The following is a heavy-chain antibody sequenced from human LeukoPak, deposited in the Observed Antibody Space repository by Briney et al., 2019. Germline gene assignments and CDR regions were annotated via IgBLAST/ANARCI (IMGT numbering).Heavy chain of an antibody. CDR3: AREVTDILTGYYLDY. CDR2: IYYSGST. CDR1: GGSISSYY. D-gene: IGHD3-9*01. J-gene: IGHJ4*02. Sequence: PSETLSLTCTVSGGSISSYYWSWIRQPPGKGLEWIGYIYYSGSTNYNPSLKSRVTISVDTSKNQFSLKLSSVTAADTAVYYCAREVTDILTGYYLDYWGQGTLVTVSS. V-gene: IGHV4-59*12.